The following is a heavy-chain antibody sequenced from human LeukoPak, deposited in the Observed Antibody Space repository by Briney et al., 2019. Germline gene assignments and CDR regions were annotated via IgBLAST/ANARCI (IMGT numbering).Heavy chain of an antibody. D-gene: IGHD5-18*01. CDR2: ISGSGGST. V-gene: IGHV3-23*01. Sequence: QPGGSLRLSCAASGFTFSSYAMSWVRQAPGKGLEWVSAISGSGGSTYYADSVKGRFTISRDNSKNTLYLQMNSLRAEDTAVYYCAKDWSRTTAMVVTAFDIWGQGTMVTVSS. CDR1: GFTFSSYA. CDR3: AKDWSRTTAMVVTAFDI. J-gene: IGHJ3*02.